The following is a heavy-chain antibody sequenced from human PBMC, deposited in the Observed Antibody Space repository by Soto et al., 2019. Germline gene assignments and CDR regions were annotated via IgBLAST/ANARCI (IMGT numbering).Heavy chain of an antibody. J-gene: IGHJ6*02. V-gene: IGHV4-31*03. Sequence: QVQLQESGPGLVKPSQTLSLTCTVSGGSISSGGYYWSWIRQHPGKGLEWIGYIYYSGSTYYNPSLEGRVTISVDTSKNQFSLKLSSVTAADTAVYYCARDRITIYHYYGMDVCGQGTTVTVSS. D-gene: IGHD3-3*01. CDR1: GGSISSGGYY. CDR3: ARDRITIYHYYGMDV. CDR2: IYYSGST.